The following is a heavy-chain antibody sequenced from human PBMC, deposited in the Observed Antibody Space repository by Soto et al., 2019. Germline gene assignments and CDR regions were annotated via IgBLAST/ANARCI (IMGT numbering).Heavy chain of an antibody. Sequence: QVQLVQSGAEVKKPGASVKVSCKASGYTFTSYYMHWVRQAPGQGLEWMGIINPSGGSTSYAQKFQGRVTMNRDTSTSTVYMERSSRRSEDTAVYYCASDSSIAARGYGMDVWGQGTTVTVSS. CDR2: INPSGGST. D-gene: IGHD6-6*01. J-gene: IGHJ6*02. CDR3: ASDSSIAARGYGMDV. V-gene: IGHV1-46*01. CDR1: GYTFTSYY.